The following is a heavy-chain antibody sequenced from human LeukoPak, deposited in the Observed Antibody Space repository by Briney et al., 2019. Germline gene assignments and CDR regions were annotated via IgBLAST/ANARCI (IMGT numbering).Heavy chain of an antibody. CDR2: IYYSEST. Sequence: SETLSLTCTVSGGSISSSSYYRGWIRQPPGKGLEWIGNIYYSESTYYNPSLKSRVTISVDTSKNQFSLKLTSVTAADTAVYYCARHASVSGNWPRPLDSWGQGSLVTVSS. CDR1: GGSISSSSYY. V-gene: IGHV4-39*01. D-gene: IGHD6-19*01. J-gene: IGHJ4*02. CDR3: ARHASVSGNWPRPLDS.